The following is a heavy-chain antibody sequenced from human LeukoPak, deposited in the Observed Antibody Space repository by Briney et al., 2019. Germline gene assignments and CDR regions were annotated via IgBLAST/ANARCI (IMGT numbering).Heavy chain of an antibody. Sequence: ASVKVSCKTSGYTFTSYGISWVRQAPGQGLEWMGWISAYNGNTHSAQKLQGRVTMTTDTSTSTAYMELRSLRSDDTAVYYCARAFPPRRQYDSSGYYSYYFDYWGQGTLVTVSS. V-gene: IGHV1-18*01. CDR1: GYTFTSYG. J-gene: IGHJ4*02. D-gene: IGHD3-22*01. CDR3: ARAFPPRRQYDSSGYYSYYFDY. CDR2: ISAYNGNT.